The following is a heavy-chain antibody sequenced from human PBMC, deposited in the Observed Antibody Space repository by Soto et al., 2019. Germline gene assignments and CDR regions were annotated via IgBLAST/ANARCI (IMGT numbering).Heavy chain of an antibody. CDR1: GGSISSYY. Sequence: PSETLSLTCTVSGGSISSYYWSWIRQPAGKGLEWIGRIYTSGSTNYNPSLKSRVTMSVDTSKNQFSLKLSSVTAADTAVYYCARGGRFLEWYQTNNYGMDVWGQGTTVTVSS. J-gene: IGHJ6*02. D-gene: IGHD3-3*01. V-gene: IGHV4-4*07. CDR3: ARGGRFLEWYQTNNYGMDV. CDR2: IYTSGST.